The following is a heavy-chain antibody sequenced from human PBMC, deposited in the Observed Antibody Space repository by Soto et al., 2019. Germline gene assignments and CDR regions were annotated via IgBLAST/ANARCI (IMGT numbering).Heavy chain of an antibody. CDR1: GGSISSYY. CDR2: IYYSGST. V-gene: IGHV4-59*08. D-gene: IGHD6-19*01. J-gene: IGHJ4*02. CDR3: ARQGQYSSGPFDF. Sequence: PSETLSLTCTVSGGSISSYYWSWIRQPPGKGLEWIGYIYYSGSTNYNPSLKSRLTISVDTSKNQFPLKLSSVTAADTAVYYCARQGQYSSGPFDFWGLGTLVTV.